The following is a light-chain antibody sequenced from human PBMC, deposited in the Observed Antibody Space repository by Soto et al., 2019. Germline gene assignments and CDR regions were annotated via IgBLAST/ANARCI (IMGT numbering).Light chain of an antibody. V-gene: IGKV3-15*01. CDR3: QQYNDWPFT. J-gene: IGKJ3*01. CDR2: GVS. Sequence: EIVMTQSPGTLSVSPGERATLSCRASQSVSVNLAWYQQKSGQAPRHLIYGVSTRATGIPARFSGSESGTEFTLTISSLQSEDFAVYYCQQYNDWPFTFGPGTKVDIK. CDR1: QSVSVN.